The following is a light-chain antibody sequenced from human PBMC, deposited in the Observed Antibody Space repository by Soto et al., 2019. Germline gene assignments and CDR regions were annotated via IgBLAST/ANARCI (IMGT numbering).Light chain of an antibody. J-gene: IGLJ3*02. CDR2: LNSDGSH. V-gene: IGLV4-69*01. Sequence: QSVLTQSPSASASLGASVKLTCTLSSGHSSYAIAWHQQQPEKGPRYLMKLNSDGSHSKGDGIPDRFSGSSSGAERYLTISSLQSEDEGDYYCQTWGTGIRVFGGGTQLTVL. CDR1: SGHSSYA. CDR3: QTWGTGIRV.